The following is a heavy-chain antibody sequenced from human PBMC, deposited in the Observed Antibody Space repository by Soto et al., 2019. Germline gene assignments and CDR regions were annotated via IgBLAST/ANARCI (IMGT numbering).Heavy chain of an antibody. V-gene: IGHV5-51*01. J-gene: IGHJ4*02. D-gene: IGHD3-22*01. CDR2: IYPGDSDT. Sequence: PGESLKISCKGSGYSFTNYWIGWVRQMPGKGLEWMGIIYPGDSDTRYSPSFQGQVTISADKSISTAYLQWSSLKASDTAMYYCARSPHEYYYDSSAYYSNPLYFDYWGQGTLVTVSS. CDR1: GYSFTNYW. CDR3: ARSPHEYYYDSSAYYSNPLYFDY.